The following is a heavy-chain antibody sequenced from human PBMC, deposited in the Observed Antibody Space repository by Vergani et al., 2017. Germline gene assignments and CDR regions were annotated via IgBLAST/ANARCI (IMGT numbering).Heavy chain of an antibody. J-gene: IGHJ6*03. CDR1: SHTFQTYG. D-gene: IGHD6-6*01. Sequence: QVQLVQSGAELKKPGASVSVSCKGSSHTFQTYGISWVRQAPGKGLEWMAWIRPYTGHTIYAQKFQDRVTMTADTSTSTAYMELRSLRSDDTAVYYCARATAGDGSSSAYYYYYMDVWGKGTTVTVSS. CDR2: IRPYTGHT. V-gene: IGHV1-18*01. CDR3: ARATAGDGSSSAYYYYYMDV.